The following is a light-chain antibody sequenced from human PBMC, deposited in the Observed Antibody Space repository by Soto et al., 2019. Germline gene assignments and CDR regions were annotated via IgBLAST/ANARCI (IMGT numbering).Light chain of an antibody. CDR3: QQYDTYWT. Sequence: DIPMTQSPSTLSASVGDRVTITCRASQSISNWLAWYQQKPGKAPKLLIYKASSLESEVPSRFSGSGFGTEFTLTISSLQPDDFATYHCQQYDTYWTFGQGTKVEIK. CDR2: KAS. J-gene: IGKJ1*01. V-gene: IGKV1-5*03. CDR1: QSISNW.